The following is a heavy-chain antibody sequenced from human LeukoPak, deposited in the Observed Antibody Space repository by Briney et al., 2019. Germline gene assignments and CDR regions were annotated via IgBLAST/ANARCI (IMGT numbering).Heavy chain of an antibody. J-gene: IGHJ3*02. V-gene: IGHV3-11*01. CDR1: GFTFSDYY. D-gene: IGHD5-24*01. CDR2: ISSSGSTI. CDR3: GKVSANGYNHDAFDN. Sequence: GGSLRLSCAASGFTFSDYYMSWIRQAPGKGLEWVSYISSSGSTIYYADSVKGRFTISRDNAKNSLYLEMNSLRAEDTAVYYCGKVSANGYNHDAFDNWGQGTMVTVSS.